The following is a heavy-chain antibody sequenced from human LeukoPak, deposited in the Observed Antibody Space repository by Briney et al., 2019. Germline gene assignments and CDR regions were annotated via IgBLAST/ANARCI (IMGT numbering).Heavy chain of an antibody. Sequence: SETLSLTCTVSGGSISSYYWSWIRQPPGKGLEWIGYIYYSGSTNYNPSLKSRVTISVDTSKNQFSLKLSSATAADTAVYYCARGIVGATFGYWGQGTLVTVSS. V-gene: IGHV4-59*01. CDR2: IYYSGST. CDR1: GGSISSYY. CDR3: ARGIVGATFGY. J-gene: IGHJ4*02. D-gene: IGHD1-26*01.